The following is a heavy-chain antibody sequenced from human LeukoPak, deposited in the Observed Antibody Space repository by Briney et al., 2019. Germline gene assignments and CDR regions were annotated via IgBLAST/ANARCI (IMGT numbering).Heavy chain of an antibody. CDR1: GFTFIHYA. D-gene: IGHD3-22*01. Sequence: GGSLRLSCAASGFTFIHYAMHWVRHAPGKGLQWVALISYDGGDKYYSDSVQGRFTISRDNSKNTLYLQMNSLRAEDTTVYFCVRGRYYYDSSGYLDYWGQGSLVTVSS. V-gene: IGHV3-30-3*01. CDR2: ISYDGGDK. J-gene: IGHJ4*02. CDR3: VRGRYYYDSSGYLDY.